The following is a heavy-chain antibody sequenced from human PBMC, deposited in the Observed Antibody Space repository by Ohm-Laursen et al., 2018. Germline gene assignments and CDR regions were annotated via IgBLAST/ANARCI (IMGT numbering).Heavy chain of an antibody. CDR2: INHSGST. D-gene: IGHD2-8*01. V-gene: IGHV4-34*01. CDR3: ASANDRWDPFDI. CDR1: GGSFSGYY. Sequence: GTLSLTCAAYGGSFSGYYWSWIRQPPGKGLEWIGEINHSGSTNYNPSLKSRVTISVDMSKNQFSLKLSSVTAADTAVYYCASANDRWDPFDIWGQGTMVTVSS. J-gene: IGHJ3*02.